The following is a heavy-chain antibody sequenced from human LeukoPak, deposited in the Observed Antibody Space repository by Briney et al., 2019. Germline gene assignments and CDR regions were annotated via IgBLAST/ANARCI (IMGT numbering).Heavy chain of an antibody. Sequence: SVKVSCKASGGTFSSYAISWVRQAPGQGLEWMGGIIPIFGTANYAQKFQGRVTITADESTSTAYMELSSLRSEDTAVYYCATHYYGSGSYYGGGYWGQGTLVTVSS. D-gene: IGHD3-10*01. CDR1: GGTFSSYA. V-gene: IGHV1-69*13. J-gene: IGHJ4*02. CDR2: IIPIFGTA. CDR3: ATHYYGSGSYYGGGY.